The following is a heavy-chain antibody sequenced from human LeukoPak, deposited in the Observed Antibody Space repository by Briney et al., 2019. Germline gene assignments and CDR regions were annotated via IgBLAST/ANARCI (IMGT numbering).Heavy chain of an antibody. CDR3: ARASPYGSGSEPLDY. CDR2: ISHSGST. Sequence: SETLSLTCAVSGGSISSSNWWSWVRQPPGKGLEWIGEISHSGSTNYSPSLKSRVTISVDKSKNQFSLKLSSVTAADTAVYYCARASPYGSGSEPLDYWGQGTLVTVSS. D-gene: IGHD3-10*01. J-gene: IGHJ4*02. CDR1: GGSISSSNW. V-gene: IGHV4-4*02.